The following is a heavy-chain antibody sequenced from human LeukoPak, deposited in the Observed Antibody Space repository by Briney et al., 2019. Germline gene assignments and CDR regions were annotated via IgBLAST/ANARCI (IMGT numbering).Heavy chain of an antibody. CDR2: ISGSGGST. D-gene: IGHD3-10*01. V-gene: IGHV3-23*01. J-gene: IGHJ4*02. Sequence: GGSLRLSCAASGFTFSSYAMSWVRQAPGKGLEWVSAISGSGGSTYYADSVKGRFTISRDNSKNILYLQMNSLRAEDTAVYYCAKAFSGRGEYYFGYWGQGTLVTVSS. CDR1: GFTFSSYA. CDR3: AKAFSGRGEYYFGY.